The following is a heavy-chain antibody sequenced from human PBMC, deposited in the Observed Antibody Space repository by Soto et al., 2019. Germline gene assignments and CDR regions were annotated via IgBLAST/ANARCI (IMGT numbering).Heavy chain of an antibody. CDR1: GFTFSSYG. CDR2: IWYDGSNK. D-gene: IGHD3-9*01. J-gene: IGHJ3*02. V-gene: IGHV3-33*01. Sequence: GGSLRLSCAASGFTFSSYGMHWVRQAPGKGLEWVAVIWYDGSNKYYADSVKGRFTISRDNSKNTLYLQMNSLRAEDTAVYYCASLYDILTGYLAPDAFDIWGQGTMVTVSS. CDR3: ASLYDILTGYLAPDAFDI.